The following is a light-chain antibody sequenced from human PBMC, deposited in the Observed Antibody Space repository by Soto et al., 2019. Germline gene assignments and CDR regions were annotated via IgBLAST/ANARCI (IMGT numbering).Light chain of an antibody. V-gene: IGLV2-8*01. CDR3: SSFASSNTWV. Sequence: QSARTQPPSASGSPGQSVTISCTGTRSDVGAYNYVSWYQQHAGKAPKLVIYEVTKRPSGVPDRFSGSKSANAASLAVSGLQAEDEADYYCSSFASSNTWVFGGGTKLTVL. CDR1: RSDVGAYNY. CDR2: EVT. J-gene: IGLJ3*02.